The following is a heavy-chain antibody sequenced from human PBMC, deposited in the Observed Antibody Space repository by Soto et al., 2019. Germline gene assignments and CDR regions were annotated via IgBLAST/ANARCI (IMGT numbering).Heavy chain of an antibody. CDR1: GDPFTNSA. V-gene: IGHV1-18*01. CDR2: ISAYNVNT. Sequence: ASVKVSCKASGDPFTNSAFSWVRQAPGQGLEWMGWISAYNVNTDYEQKSQGRVTMTTDTSTSTAHMELRSLRADDTAVYYCAREGSRSGRPRPHTYIDYWGQGTLVTVSS. CDR3: AREGSRSGRPRPHTYIDY. J-gene: IGHJ4*02. D-gene: IGHD6-13*01.